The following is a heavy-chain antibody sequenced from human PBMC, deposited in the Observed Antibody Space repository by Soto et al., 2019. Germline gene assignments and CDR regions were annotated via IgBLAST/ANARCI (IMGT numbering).Heavy chain of an antibody. D-gene: IGHD3-16*01. V-gene: IGHV4-30-4*01. J-gene: IGHJ4*02. Sequence: TLSLTCTVSCGSTSSDNYLSWIRQPPGKGLEWIGHIYYSGNTDYNPSLKSRLAISIDTSKNQFSLKLSSVTAADTAVYFCAREGGESSDGLYYFDSWGQGSLVTVSS. CDR1: CGSTSSDNY. CDR3: AREGGESSDGLYYFDS. CDR2: IYYSGNT.